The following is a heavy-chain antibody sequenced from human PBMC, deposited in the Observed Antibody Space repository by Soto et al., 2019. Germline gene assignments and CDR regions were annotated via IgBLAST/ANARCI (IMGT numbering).Heavy chain of an antibody. Sequence: PSETLSLTCTISGGSINGYYWSWIRQPPGKGLEWIGYVYYTGTTKYNPSLESRVTISADTSKNQFSLRVTSVTAADTAVYYCALYRRTDAHRYKLDFWGQGILLTVSS. D-gene: IGHD3-9*01. CDR2: VYYTGTT. CDR3: ALYRRTDAHRYKLDF. J-gene: IGHJ4*02. V-gene: IGHV4-59*01. CDR1: GGSINGYY.